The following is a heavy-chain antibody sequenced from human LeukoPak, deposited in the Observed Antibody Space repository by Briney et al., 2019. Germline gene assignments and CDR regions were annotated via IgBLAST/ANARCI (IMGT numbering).Heavy chain of an antibody. Sequence: ASVKVSCKASGGTFSSYAISWVRQAPGQGLEWMGRIIPILGIANYAQKFQGRVTITADKSTSTAYMELSSLRSEDTAVYYCARPDLWFRELELADDYYGMDVWGQGTTVTVSS. D-gene: IGHD3-10*01. CDR2: IIPILGIA. CDR1: GGTFSSYA. J-gene: IGHJ6*02. V-gene: IGHV1-69*04. CDR3: ARPDLWFRELELADDYYGMDV.